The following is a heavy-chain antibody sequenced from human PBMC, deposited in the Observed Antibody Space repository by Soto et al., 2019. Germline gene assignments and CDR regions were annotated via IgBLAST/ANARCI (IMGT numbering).Heavy chain of an antibody. CDR3: ASCPTGGYNGGRWFDP. CDR2: IYYSGRT. J-gene: IGHJ5*02. V-gene: IGHV4-61*01. Sequence: PSETLSLSCTVSGGSVSSGSYYWSWIRQPPGKGLEWIGYIYYSGRTNYNPSLKSRVTISVDTSKNQFSLKLSSVTAADTAVYYCASCPTGGYNGGRWFDPWGQGTLVPVSS. D-gene: IGHD5-12*01. CDR1: GGSVSSGSYY.